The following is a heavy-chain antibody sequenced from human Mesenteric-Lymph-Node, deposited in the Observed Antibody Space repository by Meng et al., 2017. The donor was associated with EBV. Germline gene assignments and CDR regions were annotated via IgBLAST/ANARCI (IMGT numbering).Heavy chain of an antibody. CDR2: IYWDDDK. CDR1: EFSPSCSSMG. V-gene: IGHV2-5*02. J-gene: IGHJ4*02. Sequence: QITLTEAGPTLGQPTQHLTLACPLSEFSPSCSSMGVGWIRQPPGKALEWLSLIYWDDDKRYSPSLKTRLSITKDTSKHQVVLTLAIVNPVDTARYYCTHVKYGAGSYYSDYWGQGTLVTVSS. CDR3: THVKYGAGSYYSDY. D-gene: IGHD3-10*01.